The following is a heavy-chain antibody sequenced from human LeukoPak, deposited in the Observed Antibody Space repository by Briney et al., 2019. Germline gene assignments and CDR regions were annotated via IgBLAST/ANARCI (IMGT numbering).Heavy chain of an antibody. J-gene: IGHJ4*02. CDR2: TYSGGTT. CDR3: ATKRGYNYVLHY. Sequence: GGSLRLSCAASGVTVSSSYMSCFRQAPGKGLEWVSLTYSGGTTDYADSVKGRFTISRDNSKNTLYLQMNSLRAENTAVYYWATKRGYNYVLHYWGQGALVTVSS. CDR1: GVTVSSSY. V-gene: IGHV3-53*01. D-gene: IGHD5-18*01.